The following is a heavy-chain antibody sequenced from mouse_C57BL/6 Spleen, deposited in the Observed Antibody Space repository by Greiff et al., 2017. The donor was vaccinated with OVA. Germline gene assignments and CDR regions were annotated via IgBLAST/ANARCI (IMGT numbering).Heavy chain of an antibody. CDR2: IYPGDGDT. Sequence: QVQLKESGAELVKPGASVKISCKASGYAFSSYWMNWVKQRPGKGLEWIGQIYPGDGDTNYNGKFKGKATLTADQSSSTAYMQLSSLTSEDSAVYCCARREDYDERGDMDYWGQGTSVTVSS. D-gene: IGHD2-4*01. J-gene: IGHJ4*01. CDR1: GYAFSSYW. V-gene: IGHV1-80*01. CDR3: ARREDYDERGDMDY.